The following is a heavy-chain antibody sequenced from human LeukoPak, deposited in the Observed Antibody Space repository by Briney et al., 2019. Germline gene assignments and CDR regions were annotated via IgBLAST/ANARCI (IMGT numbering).Heavy chain of an antibody. J-gene: IGHJ4*02. Sequence: KPSETLSLTCTVSGGSVSSGSYYWSWIRQPPGKGLEWIGYIYYSGSTNYNPPLKSRVTISVDTSKNQFSLKLSSVTAADTAVYYCARGRQADIYWYIGLGSCYFDYWGQGTLVTVSS. CDR3: ARGRQADIYWYIGLGSCYFDY. V-gene: IGHV4-61*01. D-gene: IGHD2-15*01. CDR2: IYYSGST. CDR1: GGSVSSGSYY.